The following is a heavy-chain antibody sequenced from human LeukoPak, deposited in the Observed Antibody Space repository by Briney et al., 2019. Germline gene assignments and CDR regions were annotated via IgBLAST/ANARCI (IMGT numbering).Heavy chain of an antibody. D-gene: IGHD3-22*01. CDR1: GYTFTGYY. Sequence: GASVKVSCKASGYTFTGYYMHWVRQAPGQGLEWMGRINPNRGGTNYAQKFQGRVTMTRDTSISIAYMELSRLRSDDTAVYYCAREGNHYDSSGYYWFDPWGQGTLVTVSS. V-gene: IGHV1-2*02. CDR3: AREGNHYDSSGYYWFDP. CDR2: INPNRGGT. J-gene: IGHJ5*02.